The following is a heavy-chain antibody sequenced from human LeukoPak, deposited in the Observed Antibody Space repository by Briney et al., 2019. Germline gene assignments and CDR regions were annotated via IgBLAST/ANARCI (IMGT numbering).Heavy chain of an antibody. CDR3: ARDSKVAATFVNY. CDR1: GFTLSTYW. V-gene: IGHV3-74*01. Sequence: GGSLRLSCAASGFTLSTYWMHWVRQAPGKGLVWVSRISSDGISADYADSVKGQFTISRDNAKNTLYLQMNSLRAEDTAVYYCARDSKVAATFVNYWGQGTLVTVSS. J-gene: IGHJ4*02. D-gene: IGHD2-15*01. CDR2: ISSDGISA.